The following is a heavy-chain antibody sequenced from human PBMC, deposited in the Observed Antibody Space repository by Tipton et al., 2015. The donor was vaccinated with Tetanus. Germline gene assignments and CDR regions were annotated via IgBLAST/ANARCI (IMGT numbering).Heavy chain of an antibody. J-gene: IGHJ4*02. CDR3: ARGRGFGAYSYAFEY. CDR2: INPDGRRT. Sequence: SLRLSCAASGFTSESHYIHWVRQTPGKGLLWISRINPDGRRTNYADSVKGRFTISRDHARNTVYLQMNSLRAEDTAVYFCARGRGFGAYSYAFEYWGQGALVTVSS. V-gene: IGHV3-74*01. CDR1: GFTSESHY. D-gene: IGHD5-12*01.